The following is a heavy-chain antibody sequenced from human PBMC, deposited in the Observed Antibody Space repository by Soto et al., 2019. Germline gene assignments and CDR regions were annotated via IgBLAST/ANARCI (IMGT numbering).Heavy chain of an antibody. CDR2: ISSSGSTI. Sequence: GGSLRLSCAASGFTFSSYEMNWVRQAPGKGLEWVSYISSSGSTIYYADAMKGRFTISRDNAKNSLYLEMNSLRAEDTAVYYCARESEDLTSNFDYWGQGTLVTVS. CDR3: ARESEDLTSNFDY. J-gene: IGHJ4*02. V-gene: IGHV3-48*03. CDR1: GFTFSSYE.